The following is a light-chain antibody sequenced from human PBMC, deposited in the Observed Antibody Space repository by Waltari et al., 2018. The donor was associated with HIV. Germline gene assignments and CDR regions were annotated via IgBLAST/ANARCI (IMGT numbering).Light chain of an antibody. CDR2: RND. Sequence: TQAPSASKTPRQRITMSCSGPKSNLGNNFLYWYQQIAGAAPRLVMARNDQRPAGVPDRFSGTKSGTSAFLAITGLRLDDEATYFCASWDDNLGHWIFGGGTKLTVL. V-gene: IGLV1-47*01. CDR1: KSNLGNNF. CDR3: ASWDDNLGHWI. J-gene: IGLJ2*01.